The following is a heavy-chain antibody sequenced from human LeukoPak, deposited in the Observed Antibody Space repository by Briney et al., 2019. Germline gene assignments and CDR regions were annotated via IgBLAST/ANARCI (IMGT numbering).Heavy chain of an antibody. D-gene: IGHD1-14*01. Sequence: GGSLRLSCATSVLTFIRFSFRWVCEAPGRGVEWVASIYVTGNYINYADSVKGRVTISRDNAKNSVYLQMNSLRAEDTAVYYFAREFIPIGNFDYWGQGTLVTVSS. CDR2: IYVTGNYI. J-gene: IGHJ4*02. CDR3: AREFIPIGNFDY. CDR1: VLTFIRFS. V-gene: IGHV3-21*01.